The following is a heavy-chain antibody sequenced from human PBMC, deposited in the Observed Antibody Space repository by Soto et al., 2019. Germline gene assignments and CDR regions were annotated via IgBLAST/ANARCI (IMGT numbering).Heavy chain of an antibody. Sequence: QLVESGGRGVQPGRSLRLSCAASEFTFSSYAMHWVRQAPGRGLEWVALISLDGRNESYADSVKGRFIISRDNSTNMVYLQVNSLRPDDTAIYYCARPIPRWSYHYGMDVWGQGTTVTVSS. CDR3: ARPIPRWSYHYGMDV. V-gene: IGHV3-30-3*01. CDR1: EFTFSSYA. D-gene: IGHD2-15*01. J-gene: IGHJ6*02. CDR2: ISLDGRNE.